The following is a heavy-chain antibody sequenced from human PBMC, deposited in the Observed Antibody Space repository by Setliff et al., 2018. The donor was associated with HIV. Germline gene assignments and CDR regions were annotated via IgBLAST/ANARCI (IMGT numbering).Heavy chain of an antibody. D-gene: IGHD6-13*01. CDR1: GVSINRTDHY. CDR3: ARRKYSSSGGYFDL. Sequence: TSETLSLTCSVSGVSINRTDHYWGWIRQSPGKRLEWIGSVSQSGSTYYNPPLKSRVTISVDTSKNQFSLRLSSLTAADTAVYYCARRKYSSSGGYFDLWGRGILVTVSS. CDR2: VSQSGST. J-gene: IGHJ2*01. V-gene: IGHV4-39*01.